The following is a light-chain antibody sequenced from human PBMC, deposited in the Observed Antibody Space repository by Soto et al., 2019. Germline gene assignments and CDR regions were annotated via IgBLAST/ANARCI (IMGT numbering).Light chain of an antibody. CDR2: DVS. J-gene: IGLJ1*01. CDR1: SSDVGGYNY. V-gene: IGLV2-11*01. CDR3: CSYAGSYTHV. Sequence: QSVLTQPRSVSGSPGQSVTISCTGTSSDVGGYNYVSWYQQHPGIAPKLMIYDVSKRPSGVPDRFSGSKSGNTASLTISGLQAEDEADYYCCSYAGSYTHVFGTGTKVTVL.